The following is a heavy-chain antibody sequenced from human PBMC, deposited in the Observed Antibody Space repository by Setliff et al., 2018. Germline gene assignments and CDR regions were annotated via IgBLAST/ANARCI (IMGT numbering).Heavy chain of an antibody. V-gene: IGHV1-18*03. CDR3: ARGYCDGIGCPAPLYYFDS. J-gene: IGHJ4*02. D-gene: IGHD2-21*01. CDR2: IIPDNGKT. CDR1: GYTFTRYG. Sequence: ASVKVSCKASGYTFTRYGISWVRQAPGQRLEWMGWIIPDNGKTEYSEEFQDRVTFTTDTSATTAYMDLRSLRSDDMAVYYCARGYCDGIGCPAPLYYFDSWGQGTLVTVSS.